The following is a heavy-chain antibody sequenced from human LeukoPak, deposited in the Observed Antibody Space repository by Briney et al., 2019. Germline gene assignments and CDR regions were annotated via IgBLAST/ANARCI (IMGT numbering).Heavy chain of an antibody. V-gene: IGHV4-34*01. Sequence: SEALSLTCAVYGGSFSGYYWSWIRQPPGKGLEWIGEINHSGSTNYNPSLKSRVTISVDTSKNQFSLKLSSVTAADTAVYYCARGRGLWSGYYNWFDPWGQGTLVTVSS. D-gene: IGHD3-3*01. CDR2: INHSGST. CDR1: GGSFSGYY. J-gene: IGHJ5*02. CDR3: ARGRGLWSGYYNWFDP.